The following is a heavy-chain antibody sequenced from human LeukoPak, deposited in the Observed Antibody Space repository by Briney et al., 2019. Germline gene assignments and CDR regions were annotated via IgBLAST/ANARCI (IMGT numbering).Heavy chain of an antibody. J-gene: IGHJ4*02. CDR2: ISGSGGST. CDR3: AKARTVWQWLAPSY. Sequence: HAGGSLRLSCAASGFTFSSYAMSWVRQAPGKGLEWVSAISGSGGSTYYADSVKGRFTISRDNSKNTLYLQMNSLRAEDTAVYYCAKARTVWQWLAPSYWGQGTLVTVSS. CDR1: GFTFSSYA. D-gene: IGHD6-19*01. V-gene: IGHV3-23*01.